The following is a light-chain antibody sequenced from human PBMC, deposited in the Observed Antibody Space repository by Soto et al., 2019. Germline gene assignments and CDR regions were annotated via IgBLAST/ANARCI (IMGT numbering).Light chain of an antibody. Sequence: DIPLTQSPSFLSASVGDRVTITCRASQGISRYLSWYQQKPGRAPKLLISAASTLQSGVPARFSGSGSGTDFTLSITSLQPEDFATYYCQQLNTYPVTFGGGTKVDI. CDR2: AAS. V-gene: IGKV1-9*01. CDR1: QGISRY. J-gene: IGKJ4*01. CDR3: QQLNTYPVT.